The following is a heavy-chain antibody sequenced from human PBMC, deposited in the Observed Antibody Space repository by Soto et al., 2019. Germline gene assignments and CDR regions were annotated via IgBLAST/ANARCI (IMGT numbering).Heavy chain of an antibody. Sequence: EVQLVESGGGLIQPGGSLRLSCAASGFTVSSNYLTWVRQAPGKGLEWVSTIFSGGKTYYADSVKGRITVSRDNSKNTLFLHMNSLREEDTAVYYCGRNGGHSYGGVDYWGQGTLVTVSS. CDR1: GFTVSSNY. J-gene: IGHJ4*02. CDR3: GRNGGHSYGGVDY. V-gene: IGHV3-53*01. D-gene: IGHD5-18*01. CDR2: IFSGGKT.